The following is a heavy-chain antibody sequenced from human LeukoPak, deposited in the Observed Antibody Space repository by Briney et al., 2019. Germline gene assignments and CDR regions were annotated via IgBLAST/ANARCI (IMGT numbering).Heavy chain of an antibody. Sequence: SETLSLTCAVSGGSISSGGYSWSWIRQPPGKGLEWIGYIYHSGSTYYNPSLKSRVTIPVDRSKNQFSLKLSSVTAADTAVYYCARAYSSSSLNWFDPWGQGTLVTVSS. D-gene: IGHD6-6*01. J-gene: IGHJ5*02. CDR2: IYHSGST. CDR1: GGSISSGGYS. CDR3: ARAYSSSSLNWFDP. V-gene: IGHV4-30-2*01.